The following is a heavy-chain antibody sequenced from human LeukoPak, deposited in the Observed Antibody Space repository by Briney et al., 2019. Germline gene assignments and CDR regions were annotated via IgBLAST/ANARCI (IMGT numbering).Heavy chain of an antibody. CDR2: ISGGGRLT. V-gene: IGHV3-23*01. Sequence: GGSLRLSCVGSGFSFSSFAMSWVRQGPGRGLELVSTISGGGRLTYYADSVKGRFTISRDDSKNMQFLEMSSLRPEDTAVYFCAKGITATTGFYFDSWGQGALVTVSA. D-gene: IGHD1-26*01. CDR3: AKGITATTGFYFDS. J-gene: IGHJ4*02. CDR1: GFSFSSFA.